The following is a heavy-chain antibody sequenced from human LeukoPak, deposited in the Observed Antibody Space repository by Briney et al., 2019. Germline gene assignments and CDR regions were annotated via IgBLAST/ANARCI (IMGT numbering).Heavy chain of an antibody. Sequence: ASVKVSCKTSGYTFTNYGISWVRQAPGQGLEWMGWISPYNGNTIYAQKLQGRVTVTTDTSTSTDYMELRSLRSDDTAVYYCTRTVLDCKNGVCYDYWGQGTLVTVSS. CDR3: TRTVLDCKNGVCYDY. V-gene: IGHV1-18*01. D-gene: IGHD2-8*01. CDR1: GYTFTNYG. CDR2: ISPYNGNT. J-gene: IGHJ4*02.